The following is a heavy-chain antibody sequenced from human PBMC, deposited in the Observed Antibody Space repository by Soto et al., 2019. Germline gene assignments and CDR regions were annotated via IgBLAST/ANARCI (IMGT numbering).Heavy chain of an antibody. CDR3: ARAVGPFEY. CDR1: GYTFTSYG. Sequence: ASVKVSCKASGYTFTSYGISWVRQAPGQRLEWMGWISAYNGNTNYSQKFQGRVTITRDTSASTAYMELSSLRSEDTAVYYCARAVGPFEYSGQGTLVTVSS. J-gene: IGHJ4*02. V-gene: IGHV1-18*01. CDR2: ISAYNGNT.